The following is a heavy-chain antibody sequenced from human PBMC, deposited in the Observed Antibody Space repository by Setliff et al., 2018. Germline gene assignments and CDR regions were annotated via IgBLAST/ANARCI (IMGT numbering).Heavy chain of an antibody. Sequence: PGGSLRLSCAASGFTAGGNYMNWLRQPAGKGLEWIGHINRRGSTNFSPSLKSRVTISLDTSKNQFSLNLTAVTAADTAVYYCARASSGWYSAYYYYMDVWGKGTTVTVSS. CDR2: INRRGST. D-gene: IGHD6-19*01. J-gene: IGHJ6*03. CDR1: GFTAGGNY. CDR3: ARASSGWYSAYYYYMDV. V-gene: IGHV4-4*07.